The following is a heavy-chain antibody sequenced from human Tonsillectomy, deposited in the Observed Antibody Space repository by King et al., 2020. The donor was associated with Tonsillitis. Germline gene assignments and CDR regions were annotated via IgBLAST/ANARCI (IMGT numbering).Heavy chain of an antibody. Sequence: VQLVESGGGLVQPGGSLRLSCAASGFTFSSSAMAWVRQAPGKGLEWVSGISGSGGSTYYADSVKGRFTISRDNSKNTLYLQMKILGAEDTALYYCAKAVTTTMVYYFDYWGQGTLVTVSS. D-gene: IGHD5-18*01. J-gene: IGHJ4*02. CDR2: ISGSGGST. V-gene: IGHV3-23*04. CDR1: GFTFSSSA. CDR3: AKAVTTTMVYYFDY.